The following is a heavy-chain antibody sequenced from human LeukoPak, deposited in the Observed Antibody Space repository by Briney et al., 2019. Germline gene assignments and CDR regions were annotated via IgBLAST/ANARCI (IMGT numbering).Heavy chain of an antibody. CDR2: ISGSGGST. CDR1: GFTFSSYA. J-gene: IGHJ4*02. D-gene: IGHD3-22*01. Sequence: GGSLRLSCAASGFTFSSYAMSWVRQAPGKGLEWVSAISGSGGSTYYADSVKGRFTISRDNSKNTLYLQMNSLRAEDTAVYYCAKGKTKGSSGYLDYWGQGTLVTVSS. CDR3: AKGKTKGSSGYLDY. V-gene: IGHV3-23*01.